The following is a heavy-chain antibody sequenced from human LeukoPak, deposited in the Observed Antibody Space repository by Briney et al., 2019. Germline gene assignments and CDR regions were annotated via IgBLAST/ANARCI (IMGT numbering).Heavy chain of an antibody. Sequence: GGSLRLSCAASGFTVSSNYMSWVRQAPGKGLEWVSVIYSGGSTYYADSVKGRFTISRDNSKNTLYLQMNSLRAEDAAVYYCARGSMIVTRGAFDIWGQGTMVTVSS. J-gene: IGHJ3*02. V-gene: IGHV3-53*01. D-gene: IGHD3-22*01. CDR1: GFTVSSNY. CDR2: IYSGGST. CDR3: ARGSMIVTRGAFDI.